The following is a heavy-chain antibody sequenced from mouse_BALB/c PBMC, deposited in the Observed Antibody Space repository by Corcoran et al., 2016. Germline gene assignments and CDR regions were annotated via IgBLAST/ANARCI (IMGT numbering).Heavy chain of an antibody. J-gene: IGHJ4*01. CDR3: AREPYAMDY. CDR2: INTYTGEP. V-gene: IGHV9-1*02. Sequence: QIQLVQSGPELKKPGETVKISCKESGYTFTNYGMNWVKQAPGKGLKWMGWINTYTGEPTYADDFKGRFAFSLETSASTSYLQINNLKNEDMATYFCAREPYAMDYWGQGTSVTVSS. CDR1: GYTFTNYG.